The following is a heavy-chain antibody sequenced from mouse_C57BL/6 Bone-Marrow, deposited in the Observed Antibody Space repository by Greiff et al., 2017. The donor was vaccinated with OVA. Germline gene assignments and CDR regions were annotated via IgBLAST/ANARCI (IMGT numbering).Heavy chain of an antibody. Sequence: QVQLQQPGAELVKPGASVKMSCKASGYTFTSYWITWVKQRPGQGLEWIGDIYPGSGSTNYNEKFKSKATLTVDTSSSTAYMQLSSLTSEDSAVYYCARERVITTVVAHWYFDVWAQGPRSPSPQ. CDR2: IYPGSGST. J-gene: IGHJ1*03. CDR1: GYTFTSYW. D-gene: IGHD1-1*01. V-gene: IGHV1-55*01. CDR3: ARERVITTVVAHWYFDV.